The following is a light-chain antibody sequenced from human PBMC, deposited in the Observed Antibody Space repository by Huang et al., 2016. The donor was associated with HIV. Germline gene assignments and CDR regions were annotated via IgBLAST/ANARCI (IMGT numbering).Light chain of an antibody. J-gene: IGKJ2*01. Sequence: MLTQSPATLSLSPGERATLSCRASQSISNYLAWYQQKPGLAPRLLIDDASNRATGIPARFSGSGSGTDFTLTISSLEPEDFAVYYCQQRSNWPPLYTFGQGTKVEIK. CDR2: DAS. CDR1: QSISNY. V-gene: IGKV3-11*01. CDR3: QQRSNWPPLYT.